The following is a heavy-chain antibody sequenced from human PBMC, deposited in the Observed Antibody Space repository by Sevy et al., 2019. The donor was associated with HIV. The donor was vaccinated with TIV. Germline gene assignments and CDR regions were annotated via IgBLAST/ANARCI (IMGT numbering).Heavy chain of an antibody. CDR2: IRYEGSNK. V-gene: IGHV3-30*02. Sequence: GGSLRLSCAASGFTFSSYGMHWVRQAPGKGLEWVAFIRYEGSNKYYADSVKGRFTISRDNSKNTLYLQMNSLRAEDTAVYYCAKDLLIYSSSPYGMDVWGQGTTVTVSS. CDR3: AKDLLIYSSSPYGMDV. J-gene: IGHJ6*02. CDR1: GFTFSSYG. D-gene: IGHD6-6*01.